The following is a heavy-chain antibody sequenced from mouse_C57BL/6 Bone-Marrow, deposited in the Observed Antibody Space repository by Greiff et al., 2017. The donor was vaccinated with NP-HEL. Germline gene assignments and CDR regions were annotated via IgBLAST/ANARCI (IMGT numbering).Heavy chain of an antibody. V-gene: IGHV3-6*01. CDR2: ISYDGSN. D-gene: IGHD1-1*01. J-gene: IGHJ4*01. Sequence: EVKLVESGPGLVKPSQSLSLTCSVSGYSITSGYFWNWIRQFPGNKLEWMGYISYDGSNNYNPSLQNRISITRDTSKNQFFLKLNSVTTEDTATYYCAGSYYYGSYYAMDYWGQGTSVTVSS. CDR1: GYSITSGYF. CDR3: AGSYYYGSYYAMDY.